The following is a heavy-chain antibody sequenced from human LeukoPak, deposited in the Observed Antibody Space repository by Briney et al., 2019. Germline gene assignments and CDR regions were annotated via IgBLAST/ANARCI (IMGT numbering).Heavy chain of an antibody. D-gene: IGHD5-18*01. CDR3: ARVRWGYSYGLPNLVWFDP. CDR2: INPSGGST. Sequence: GASVKVSCKASGYTFTSYYMHWVRQAPGQGLEWMGIINPSGGSTSYAQKFQGRVTMTRDMSTSTVYMELSSLRSEDTAVYYCARVRWGYSYGLPNLVWFDPWGQGTLVTVSS. J-gene: IGHJ5*02. V-gene: IGHV1-46*01. CDR1: GYTFTSYY.